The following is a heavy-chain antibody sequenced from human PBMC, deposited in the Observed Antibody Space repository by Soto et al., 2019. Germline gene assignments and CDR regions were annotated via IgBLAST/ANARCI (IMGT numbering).Heavy chain of an antibody. J-gene: IGHJ4*02. CDR1: GGTFSSYA. Sequence: QVQLVQSGAEVKKPGSSVKVSCKASGGTFSSYAISWVLQAPGQGLVWMGGIIPIFGTANYAQKFQGRVTITANKSTSTAYMELSSLRSEDTAVYYCATESDSYGPRGFDYWGQGTLVTVSS. V-gene: IGHV1-69*06. D-gene: IGHD5-18*01. CDR2: IIPIFGTA. CDR3: ATESDSYGPRGFDY.